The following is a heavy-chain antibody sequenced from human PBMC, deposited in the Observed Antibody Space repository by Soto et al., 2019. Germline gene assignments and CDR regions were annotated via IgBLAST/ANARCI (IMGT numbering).Heavy chain of an antibody. CDR3: AKDRRRGWSTVTTEFDY. Sequence: EVQLLESGGGLVQPGGSLRLSCAASGFAFSSYAMSWVRQAPGKGLEWVSAISGGGVSTYYGDSVKGRFTISRDNSKNTLSLQMNSLRVEDTAVYYCAKDRRRGWSTVTTEFDYWGQGTLVTVSS. J-gene: IGHJ4*02. D-gene: IGHD4-17*01. V-gene: IGHV3-23*01. CDR2: ISGGGVST. CDR1: GFAFSSYA.